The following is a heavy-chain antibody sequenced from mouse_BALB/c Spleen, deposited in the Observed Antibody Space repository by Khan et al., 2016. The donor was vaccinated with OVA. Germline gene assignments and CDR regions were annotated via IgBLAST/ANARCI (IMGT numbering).Heavy chain of an antibody. J-gene: IGHJ3*01. V-gene: IGHV5-6*01. Sequence: DVQLQESGGDLVEPGGSLKLSCAASGFTFSTYGMSWVRQTPDKRLEWVATISTGGHYTYYPDSVRGRFTISRDNAKNTLYLQMTSLKSEDTAMFYCARLAYYYDSEGFAYWGQGTLVTVSA. D-gene: IGHD1-1*01. CDR2: ISTGGHYT. CDR1: GFTFSTYG. CDR3: ARLAYYYDSEGFAY.